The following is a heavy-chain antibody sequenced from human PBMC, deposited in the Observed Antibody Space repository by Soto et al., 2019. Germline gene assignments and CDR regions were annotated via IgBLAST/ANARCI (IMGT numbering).Heavy chain of an antibody. Sequence: EVQLVESGGGLVQPGGSLRLPCEGSGFTFSNFWMTWVRQAPGKGLEWVANINEDGSERYYVDSVKGRFTISTDNAKNSLYLQMNSLRAEDTAVYYCARGRSNAFDIWGQGTMVTVSS. CDR3: ARGRSNAFDI. V-gene: IGHV3-7*04. CDR2: INEDGSER. J-gene: IGHJ3*02. CDR1: GFTFSNFW.